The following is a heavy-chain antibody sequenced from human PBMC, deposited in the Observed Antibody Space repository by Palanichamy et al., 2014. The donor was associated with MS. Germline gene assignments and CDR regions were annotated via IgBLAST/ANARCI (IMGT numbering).Heavy chain of an antibody. CDR3: AKEYAYYMDSRGGFDS. D-gene: IGHD3-10*01. CDR1: GDSISNYY. CDR2: MYYTGST. Sequence: QVQLLQSGPGLVKPSGTLSLSCTVSGDSISNYYLNWIRQPPGKGLEWIGCMYYTGSTYYNPSLESRVTISVDTSKKQFSLKLRSVTAADTAVYFCAKEYAYYMDSRGGFDSWGQGTLVTVSS. V-gene: IGHV4-59*01. J-gene: IGHJ4*02.